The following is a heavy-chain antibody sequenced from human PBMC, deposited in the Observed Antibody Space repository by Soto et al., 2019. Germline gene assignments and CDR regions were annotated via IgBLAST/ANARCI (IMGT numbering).Heavy chain of an antibody. Sequence: GGSLRLSCAASGFTFDDYTMHWVGQAPGKGLGWVSLISWDGGSTYYADSVKGRFTIARDNSKNSLYLQMNSLRTEDTALYYCANHKYRTPYSSSWASSEDWGQGPLVNVSS. J-gene: IGHJ4*02. CDR3: ANHKYRTPYSSSWASSED. CDR2: ISWDGGST. D-gene: IGHD6-13*01. CDR1: GFTFDDYT. V-gene: IGHV3-43*01.